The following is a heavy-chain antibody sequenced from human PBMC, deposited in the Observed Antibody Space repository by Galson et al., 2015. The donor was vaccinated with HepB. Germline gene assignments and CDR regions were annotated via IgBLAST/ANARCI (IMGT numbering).Heavy chain of an antibody. CDR3: AREGDFWSGYPYYYYYYMDV. J-gene: IGHJ6*03. CDR1: GGSISDYY. CDR2: IHTSGST. D-gene: IGHD3-3*01. Sequence: ETLSLTCTVSGGSISDYYWSWIRQPAGKGLEWIGRIHTSGSTNYNPSLKSRVTMSVDTSKNQFSLRLSSVTAADTAVYYCAREGDFWSGYPYYYYYYMDVGDKGTTVTVSS. V-gene: IGHV4-4*07.